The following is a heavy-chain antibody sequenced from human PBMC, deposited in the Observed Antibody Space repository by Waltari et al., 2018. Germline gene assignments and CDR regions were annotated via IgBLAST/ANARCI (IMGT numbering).Heavy chain of an antibody. Sequence: QITLKESGPTLVKPTQTLTLTCTFSGFSLSTSGVGVGWIRQPPGKALEWLALIYWIEENRQSRSLNTRLTITKDTSKNQVVLTMTNMDPVDTATYYCARGYNSGWSFDYWGQGTLVTVSS. D-gene: IGHD6-19*01. CDR2: IYWIEEN. J-gene: IGHJ4*02. V-gene: IGHV2-5*01. CDR3: ARGYNSGWSFDY. CDR1: GFSLSTSGVG.